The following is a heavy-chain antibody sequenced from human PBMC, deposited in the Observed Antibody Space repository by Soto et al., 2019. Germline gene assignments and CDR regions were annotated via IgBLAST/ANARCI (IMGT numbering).Heavy chain of an antibody. CDR3: AKGIAVAGTMWRPNDY. J-gene: IGHJ4*02. CDR2: ISGSGGST. D-gene: IGHD6-19*01. Sequence: GGSLRLSCAASGFTFSNYAMSWVRQAPGKGLEWVSAISGSGGSTYYADSVKGRFTISRDNSKNTLYLQMNSLRAEDTAVYYCAKGIAVAGTMWRPNDYWGQGTLVTVSS. CDR1: GFTFSNYA. V-gene: IGHV3-23*01.